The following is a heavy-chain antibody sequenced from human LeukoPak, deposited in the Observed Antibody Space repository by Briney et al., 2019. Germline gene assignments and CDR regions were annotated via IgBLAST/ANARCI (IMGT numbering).Heavy chain of an antibody. V-gene: IGHV3-9*01. CDR2: ISWNSGSI. J-gene: IGHJ6*03. D-gene: IGHD3-3*01. CDR3: AKDFWTKYYDFWSGYKGGYYMDV. CDR1: EFTFDDYA. Sequence: PGGSLRLSCAASEFTFDDYAMHWVRQAPGKGLEWVSGISWNSGSIGYADSVKGRFTISRDNAKNSLYLQMNSLRAEDTALYYCAKDFWTKYYDFWSGYKGGYYMDVWGKGTTVTVSS.